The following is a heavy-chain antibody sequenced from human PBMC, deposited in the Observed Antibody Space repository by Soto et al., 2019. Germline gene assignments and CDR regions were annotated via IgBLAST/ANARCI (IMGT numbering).Heavy chain of an antibody. Sequence: ASVKVSCKASGYTFTSYDIYWVPQATGQGLEWMGGMNPNTGNSGYAQKFQGRVTMTRDTSISTAHMELSSLRSEDTAVYYCARRAETNGWNGFGADKYYVDCWGQGTLVTVSS. D-gene: IGHD1-1*01. CDR2: MNPNTGNS. V-gene: IGHV1-8*01. J-gene: IGHJ4*02. CDR3: ARRAETNGWNGFGADKYYVDC. CDR1: GYTFTSYD.